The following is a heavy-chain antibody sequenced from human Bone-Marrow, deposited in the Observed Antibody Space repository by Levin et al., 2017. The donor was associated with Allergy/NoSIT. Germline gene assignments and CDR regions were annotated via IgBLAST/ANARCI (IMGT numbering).Heavy chain of an antibody. V-gene: IGHV3-30*04. CDR3: ANHGLRIGGLSLDPYYFES. CDR2: ISFDGKTQ. CDR1: GFTFTSFA. J-gene: IGHJ4*02. D-gene: IGHD3-10*01. Sequence: GGSLRLSCAASGFTFTSFAMHWVRQAPGRGLEWVAIISFDGKTQFYADSVKGRFTVSRDNATNMVFLQLNSLRADDTAVYFCANHGLRIGGLSLDPYYFESWGQGGQVIVSS.